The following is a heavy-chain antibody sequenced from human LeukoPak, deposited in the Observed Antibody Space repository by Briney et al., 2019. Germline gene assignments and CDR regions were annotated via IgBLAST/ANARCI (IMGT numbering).Heavy chain of an antibody. CDR3: ARRTYSSSSSLFDY. CDR1: GYTFTSYY. J-gene: IGHJ4*02. V-gene: IGHV1-46*01. Sequence: ASVKVSCKASGYTFTSYYIHWVRQAPGQGLEWMGIINPSGGSTYYTQKFQGRLTMTRDMSTSTVYMELSSLRSDDTAFYYCARRTYSSSSSLFDYWGQGTLVTVSS. D-gene: IGHD6-6*01. CDR2: INPSGGST.